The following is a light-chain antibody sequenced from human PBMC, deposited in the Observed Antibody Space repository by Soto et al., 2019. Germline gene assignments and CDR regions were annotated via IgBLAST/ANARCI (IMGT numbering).Light chain of an antibody. CDR1: QSGLYSSNNKNY. V-gene: IGKV4-1*01. J-gene: IGKJ1*01. Sequence: DIVMTQSPDSLAVSLGERATINCKSSQSGLYSSNNKNYLAWYQQKPGQPPKLLIYWAATRESGVPDRFSGSGSGTDFTLTSSSLQAEDVAVYYCQQYYSTLTWTFGQGTKVEIK. CDR2: WAA. CDR3: QQYYSTLTWT.